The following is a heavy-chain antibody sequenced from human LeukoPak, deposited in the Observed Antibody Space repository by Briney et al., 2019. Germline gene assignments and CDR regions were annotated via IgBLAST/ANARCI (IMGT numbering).Heavy chain of an antibody. CDR3: VRSGYDYDWFDP. Sequence: SVKVSCKASGYTFTSYGISWVRQAPGQGLEWMGRIIPLLDQTNYVQKFQGRVTFSADKSTTTTYMELSGLKSDDTAVYYCVRSGYDYDWFDPWGQGTLVTVSS. CDR2: IIPLLDQT. D-gene: IGHD5-12*01. J-gene: IGHJ5*02. CDR1: GYTFTSYG. V-gene: IGHV1-69*04.